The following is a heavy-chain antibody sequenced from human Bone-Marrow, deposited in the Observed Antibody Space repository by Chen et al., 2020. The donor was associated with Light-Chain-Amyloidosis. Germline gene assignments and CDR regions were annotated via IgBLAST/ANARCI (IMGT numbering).Heavy chain of an antibody. CDR3: AKQYLVGG. CDR2: ISETGANT. D-gene: IGHD6-13*01. Sequence: EVRLLESGGGLVQPGGSLRLSCAVSGFTFSHYAKNWVRQAPGKGLQWISSISETGANTDYEDSVKGRFTISRDNSNNMLYLQLTSLRAEDTAVYYCAKQYLVGGWGQGTLVTVSS. V-gene: IGHV3-23*01. CDR1: GFTFSHYA. J-gene: IGHJ4*02.